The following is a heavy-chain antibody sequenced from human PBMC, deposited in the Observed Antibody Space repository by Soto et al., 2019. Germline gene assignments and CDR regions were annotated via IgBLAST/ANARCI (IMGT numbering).Heavy chain of an antibody. V-gene: IGHV3-48*03. Sequence: EVQLLESGGDLVQPGGSLRLSCAASGFAFGFYEMNWVRQAPGKGLEWISYISTGGDATYYADSVKGRFTISRDNARNSLYVQMNSLRAEDTAVYYCVRDGYGDPYYYYGMDVW. CDR1: GFAFGFYE. D-gene: IGHD4-17*01. J-gene: IGHJ6*01. CDR2: ISTGGDAT. CDR3: VRDGYGDPYYYYGMDV.